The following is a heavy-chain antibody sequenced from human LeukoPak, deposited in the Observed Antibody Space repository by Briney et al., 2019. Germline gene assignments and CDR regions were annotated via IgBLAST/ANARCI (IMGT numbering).Heavy chain of an antibody. D-gene: IGHD2-21*01. J-gene: IGHJ4*02. CDR2: IYPGDSDT. CDR1: GYSFTSYW. Sequence: GESLKISCQGSGYSFTSYWIGWVRQMPGKGLEWMGIIYPGDSDTRYSPSFQGQVTISADKSISTAYPQWSSLKASDTAKYYCARLAYCGGDCYLYFDYWGQGTLVTVSS. CDR3: ARLAYCGGDCYLYFDY. V-gene: IGHV5-51*01.